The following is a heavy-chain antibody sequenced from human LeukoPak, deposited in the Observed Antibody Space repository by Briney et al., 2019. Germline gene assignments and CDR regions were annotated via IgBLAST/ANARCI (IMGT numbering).Heavy chain of an antibody. CDR3: ARAPIISGHSGSYSGFDY. Sequence: SETLSLTCTVSGGSISSHYWSWIRQPPGKGLEWIAYLLDSVNTKDNPSLQSRLTLSADTSKNQFSLRLSSVTAADTAVYYCARAPIISGHSGSYSGFDYWGQGTLVTVSS. D-gene: IGHD1-26*01. J-gene: IGHJ4*02. CDR1: GGSISSHY. V-gene: IGHV4-59*11. CDR2: LLDSVNT.